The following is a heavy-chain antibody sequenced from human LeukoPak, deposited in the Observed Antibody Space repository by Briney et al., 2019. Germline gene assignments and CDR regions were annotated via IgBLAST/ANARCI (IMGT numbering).Heavy chain of an antibody. J-gene: IGHJ6*02. CDR1: GFTFSSYW. CDR2: INSEGSST. V-gene: IGHV3-74*01. D-gene: IGHD4-17*01. CDR3: ARDGRPYGDYVFPLGYGMDV. Sequence: PGGSLRLSCAASGFTFSSYWMHWVRQAPGKGLVWVSRINSEGSSTSYADSVKGRFTISRDNAKNSLYLQMNSLRAEDTAVYYCARDGRPYGDYVFPLGYGMDVWGQGTTVTVSS.